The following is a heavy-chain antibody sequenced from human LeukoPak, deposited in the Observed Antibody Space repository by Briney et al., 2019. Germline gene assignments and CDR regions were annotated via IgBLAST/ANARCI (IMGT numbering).Heavy chain of an antibody. CDR2: INHSGST. CDR3: ARGRRAARNMGFDY. Sequence: PSETLSLTCAVYGGSFSGYYWSWIRQPPGKGLEWIGEINHSGSTNYNPSLKSRVTISVDTSKNQFSLKLSSVTAADTAVYYCARGRRAARNMGFDYWGQGTLVTVSS. D-gene: IGHD6-6*01. CDR1: GGSFSGYY. V-gene: IGHV4-34*01. J-gene: IGHJ4*02.